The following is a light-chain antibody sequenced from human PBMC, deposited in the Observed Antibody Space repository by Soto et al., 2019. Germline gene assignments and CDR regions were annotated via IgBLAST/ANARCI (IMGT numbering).Light chain of an antibody. V-gene: IGKV3-11*01. Sequence: IVFSQSPSNVSLTPGERATLSCRASQSVSSYLAWYQQKPGQAPRLLIYDASNRATGIPARFSGSGSGTDFTLTIGSLDPEDFAVYYCQQRRNWPPIPFGQGTRLEIK. CDR3: QQRRNWPPIP. J-gene: IGKJ5*01. CDR2: DAS. CDR1: QSVSSY.